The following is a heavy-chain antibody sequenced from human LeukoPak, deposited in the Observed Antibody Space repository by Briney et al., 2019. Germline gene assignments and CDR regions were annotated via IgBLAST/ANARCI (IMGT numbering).Heavy chain of an antibody. CDR2: IKQEGSEK. V-gene: IGHV3-7*01. CDR1: GFTFSAFW. J-gene: IGHJ6*04. Sequence: GGSLRLSCAASGFTFSAFWMSWVRQAPGKGLEWVANIKQEGSEKYYVDSVKGRFTISRDDAKNSLFLQMNSLRVEDTAVYYCARDAGGSMGVWGKGTTVTVSS. D-gene: IGHD3-10*01. CDR3: ARDAGGSMGV.